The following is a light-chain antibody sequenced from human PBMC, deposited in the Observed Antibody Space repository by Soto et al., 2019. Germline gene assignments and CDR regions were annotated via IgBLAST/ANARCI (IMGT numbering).Light chain of an antibody. CDR3: QKYSSVIT. Sequence: DIQMTQSQSSLSASVGDRVTITCRASQGISNFLAWYQQKPGKVPKLLISAASTLQSVVPSRFSGSGSGTDFTLTITSLQPEDVATYYCQKYSSVITFCQGTRLEIK. CDR1: QGISNF. J-gene: IGKJ5*01. CDR2: AAS. V-gene: IGKV1-27*01.